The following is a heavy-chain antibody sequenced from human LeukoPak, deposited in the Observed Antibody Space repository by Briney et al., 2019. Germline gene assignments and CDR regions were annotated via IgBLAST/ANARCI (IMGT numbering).Heavy chain of an antibody. CDR2: IDHSGST. CDR3: ARAKYCSGGSCYFDY. V-gene: IGHV4-4*02. CDR1: GGSIINSNW. Sequence: SGTLSLTCAVSGGSIINSNWWSWVRQPPGKGLEWIGEIDHSGSTSYNPSLKSRVTMSVDRSQNQFSLRLSTVTAADTAVYYCARAKYCSGGSCYFDYWGQGTLVTVSS. J-gene: IGHJ4*02. D-gene: IGHD2-15*01.